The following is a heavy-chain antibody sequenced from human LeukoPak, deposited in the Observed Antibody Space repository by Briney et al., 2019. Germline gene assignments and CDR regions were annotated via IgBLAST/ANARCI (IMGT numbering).Heavy chain of an antibody. V-gene: IGHV1-18*01. CDR2: ISAYNGNT. CDR3: ARRSQPDYGGNSFDGWFDP. Sequence: ASVKVSCKASGYTFTSYGISWVRQAPGQGLEWMGWISAYNGNTNYAQKLQGRVTVTTDTSTSTAYMELRSLRSDDTAVYYCARRSQPDYGGNSFDGWFDPWGQGTLVTVSS. J-gene: IGHJ5*02. D-gene: IGHD4-23*01. CDR1: GYTFTSYG.